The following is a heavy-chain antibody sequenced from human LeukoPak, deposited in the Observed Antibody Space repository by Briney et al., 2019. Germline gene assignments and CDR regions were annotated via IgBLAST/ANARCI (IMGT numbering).Heavy chain of an antibody. CDR2: MDPKSGDT. CDR3: ATKGGLTPNTLAM. CDR1: GYDFTVYY. J-gene: IGHJ3*01. D-gene: IGHD2-15*01. Sequence: ASVKVSCKASGYDFTVYYMHWVRQAPGQGLELMGWMDPKSGDTIYAPKFQGRVSMTADTSIATAYMQLTSSAFDASAIYYCATKGGLTPNTLAMWGPGTIVTVSS. V-gene: IGHV1-2*02.